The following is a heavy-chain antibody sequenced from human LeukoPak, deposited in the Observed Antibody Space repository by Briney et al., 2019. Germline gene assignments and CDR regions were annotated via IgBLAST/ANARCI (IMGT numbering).Heavy chain of an antibody. V-gene: IGHV3-30-3*01. D-gene: IGHD1-26*01. CDR3: AREPGHSGSLPNWFDS. CDR2: ISSDGNNR. J-gene: IGHJ5*01. Sequence: PGGSLRLSCAASGFTFSSYWMSWVRQAPGKGPEWVAVISSDGNNRYSPDSVGGQFTVSRDNSKNILFLQMNSVRDDDTAVYYCAREPGHSGSLPNWFDSWGQGTPVTVSS. CDR1: GFTFSSYW.